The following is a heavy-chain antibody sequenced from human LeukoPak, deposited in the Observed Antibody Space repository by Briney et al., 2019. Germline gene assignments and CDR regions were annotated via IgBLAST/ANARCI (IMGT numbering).Heavy chain of an antibody. CDR1: GFTFSSYA. D-gene: IGHD3-10*01. J-gene: IGHJ4*02. Sequence: GGSLRLSCAASGFTFSSYAMSWVRRAPGKGLEWVSAVSGGGGSTYYADSVKGRFTICRDKTKNTLYLQMNSLRAEDTAVYYCARSERPFTMVRGVPGRGAWYFDYWGQGTLVTVSS. CDR2: VSGGGGST. CDR3: ARSERPFTMVRGVPGRGAWYFDY. V-gene: IGHV3-23*01.